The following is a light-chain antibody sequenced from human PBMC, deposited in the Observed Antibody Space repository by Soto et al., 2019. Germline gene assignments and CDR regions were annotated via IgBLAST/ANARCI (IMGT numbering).Light chain of an antibody. V-gene: IGLV2-8*01. CDR2: EVT. CDR1: SSDVGGYNY. J-gene: IGLJ1*01. Sequence: QSVLTQPPSASGSPGQSVTISCTGTSSDVGGYNYVYWYQQHPGKAPKLMIYEVTKRLSGVPDRFSGSKSGNTASLTVSGLQAEDEADYYCSSYADSNSYVFGTGTKLTVL. CDR3: SSYADSNSYV.